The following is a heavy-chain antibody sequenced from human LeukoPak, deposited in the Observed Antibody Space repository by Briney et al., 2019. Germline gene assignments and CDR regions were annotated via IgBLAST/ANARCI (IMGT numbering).Heavy chain of an antibody. Sequence: GGSLRLSCEASGFTFSSYQMNWVRQAPGKGLEWIAYISSSGDTIYYADSVKGRFTISRDNAKNSLYLQMNTLRTEDTAVYYCARASYDVLTGWGQGTLVTVSS. CDR2: ISSSGDTI. J-gene: IGHJ4*02. D-gene: IGHD3-9*01. CDR1: GFTFSSYQ. CDR3: ARASYDVLTG. V-gene: IGHV3-48*03.